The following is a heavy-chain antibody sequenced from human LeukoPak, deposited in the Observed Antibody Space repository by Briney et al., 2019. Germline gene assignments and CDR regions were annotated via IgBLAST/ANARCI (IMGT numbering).Heavy chain of an antibody. CDR2: INHSGST. V-gene: IGHV4-34*01. CDR3: ARGNIWFDP. D-gene: IGHD2/OR15-2a*01. Sequence: SETLSLTCAVYGGPFSGYYWSWIRQPPGKGLEWIGEINHSGSTNYNPSLKSRVTISVDTSKNQFSLKLSSVTAADTAVYYCARGNIWFDPWGQGTLVTVSS. CDR1: GGPFSGYY. J-gene: IGHJ5*02.